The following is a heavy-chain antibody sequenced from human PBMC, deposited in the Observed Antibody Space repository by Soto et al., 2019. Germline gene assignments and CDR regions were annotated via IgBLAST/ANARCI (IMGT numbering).Heavy chain of an antibody. J-gene: IGHJ6*02. CDR1: GGTFSSYA. Sequence: SVKVSCKASGGTFSSYAISWVRRAPGQGLEWMGGIIPIFGTANYAQKFQGRVTITADESTSTAYMELSSLRSEDTAVYYCARDTRYYYYGMDVWGQGTTVTVSS. CDR2: IIPIFGTA. CDR3: ARDTRYYYYGMDV. V-gene: IGHV1-69*13.